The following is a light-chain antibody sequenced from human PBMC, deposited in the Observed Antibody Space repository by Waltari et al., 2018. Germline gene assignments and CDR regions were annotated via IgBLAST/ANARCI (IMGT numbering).Light chain of an antibody. J-gene: IGKJ2*01. CDR3: QQFGGSPMYT. Sequence: EVVLTQSPGTLSLSPGERATLSCRASQSVDSTYLAWYQQTPGQAPTPLIYKTSTRATGIPDRFSGSGSGTDFSLNINILEPGDSAVYYCQQFGGSPMYTFGLGTKLEIK. V-gene: IGKV3-20*01. CDR2: KTS. CDR1: QSVDSTY.